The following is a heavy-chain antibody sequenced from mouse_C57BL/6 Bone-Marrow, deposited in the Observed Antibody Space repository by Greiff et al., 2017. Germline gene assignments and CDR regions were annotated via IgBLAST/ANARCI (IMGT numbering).Heavy chain of an antibody. V-gene: IGHV1-19*01. CDR1: GYTFTDYY. D-gene: IGHD1-1*01. J-gene: IGHJ2*01. Sequence: EVQLQQSGPVLVKPGASVKMSCKASGYTFTDYYMNWVKQSHGKSLEWIGVINPYNGGTSYNQKFKGKATLTVDKSSSTAYMELNSLTSEDSAVYYCARSYYGPFDYWGQGTTLTVSS. CDR2: INPYNGGT. CDR3: ARSYYGPFDY.